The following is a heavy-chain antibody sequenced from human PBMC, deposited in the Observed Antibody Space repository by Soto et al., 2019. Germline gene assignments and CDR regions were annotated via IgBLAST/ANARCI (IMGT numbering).Heavy chain of an antibody. Sequence: SETLSLTCTVSGASMSSYYWSWIRQPPGKGLEWMGSIYYSGSPNYNPSLKSRVTISVDTSKNQFSLKLTSVTTADTAVYYCASTDFGDSVIFDYWGQGILVTVSS. CDR3: ASTDFGDSVIFDY. CDR2: IYYSGSP. V-gene: IGHV4-59*01. J-gene: IGHJ4*02. CDR1: GASMSSYY. D-gene: IGHD3-16*01.